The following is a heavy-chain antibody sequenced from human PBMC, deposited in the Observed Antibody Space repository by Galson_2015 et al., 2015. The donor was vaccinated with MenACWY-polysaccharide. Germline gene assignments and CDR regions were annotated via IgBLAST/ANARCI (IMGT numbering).Heavy chain of an antibody. J-gene: IGHJ4*02. Sequence: SVKVSCKASGYTFTSYGISWVRQAPGQGLEWMGWISVYNGNTKYARNLQGRVTMTTDTSTSTAYMELRSLRSDDTAVHYCARDFLSTVTTRPGYWGQGTLVTVSS. D-gene: IGHD4-17*01. CDR3: ARDFLSTVTTRPGY. CDR1: GYTFTSYG. V-gene: IGHV1-18*01. CDR2: ISVYNGNT.